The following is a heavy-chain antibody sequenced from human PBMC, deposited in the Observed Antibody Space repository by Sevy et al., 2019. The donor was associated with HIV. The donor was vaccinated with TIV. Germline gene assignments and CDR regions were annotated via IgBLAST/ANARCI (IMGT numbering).Heavy chain of an antibody. V-gene: IGHV1-18*01. CDR2: ISPLNGDT. CDR3: ARGITSMFGGGYYFDY. Sequence: ASVKVSCEASGYTFTSYRIYWVRQAPGQGLEWMGWISPLNGDTNYAQKFQGRVTITADESTSTTYMELSSLRSEDTAVYFCARGITSMFGGGYYFDYWGQGTLVTVSS. J-gene: IGHJ4*02. D-gene: IGHD5-18*01. CDR1: GYTFTSYR.